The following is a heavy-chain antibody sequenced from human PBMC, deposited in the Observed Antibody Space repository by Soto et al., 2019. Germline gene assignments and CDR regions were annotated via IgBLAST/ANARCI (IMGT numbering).Heavy chain of an antibody. D-gene: IGHD5-18*01. J-gene: IGHJ4*02. V-gene: IGHV1-3*01. CDR1: GYTFARYT. CDR2: XNXXNXXX. Sequence: ASGKVFCKASGYTFARYTMNWVRQAPGKRLEXMGXXNXXNXXXXXSXXFQDRVIITRDTSASTAYMDLSSLRSEETAVYYCAASVDTAMVQLDYWGQGTLVTVSS. CDR3: AASVDTAMVQLDY.